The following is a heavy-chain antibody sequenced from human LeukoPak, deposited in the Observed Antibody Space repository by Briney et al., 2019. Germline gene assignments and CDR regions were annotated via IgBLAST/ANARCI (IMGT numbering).Heavy chain of an antibody. V-gene: IGHV3-21*01. Sequence: GGSLRLSCAASGFTFSSYSMNWVRQAPGKGLEWVSSISSSSSYIYYADSVKGRFTISRDNAKNSLYLQMNSLRAEDTAVYYCASRGVRGYSYGFLDYWGQGTLVTVSS. D-gene: IGHD5-18*01. CDR3: ASRGVRGYSYGFLDY. CDR2: ISSSSSYI. J-gene: IGHJ4*02. CDR1: GFTFSSYS.